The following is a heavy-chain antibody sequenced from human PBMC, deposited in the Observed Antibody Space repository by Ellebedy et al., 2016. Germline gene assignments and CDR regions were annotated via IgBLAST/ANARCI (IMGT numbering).Heavy chain of an antibody. Sequence: GGSLRLXCVASGFTFSTSWMHWVRLAPGKGLEWVSFIGGDSSSKQYADSVKGRFTISRDNAKNSLYLQMYSLRDEDTALYYCARDGSSGSFDYWGQGTLVTVSS. D-gene: IGHD7-27*01. J-gene: IGHJ4*02. V-gene: IGHV3-48*02. CDR3: ARDGSSGSFDY. CDR2: IGGDSSSK. CDR1: GFTFSTSW.